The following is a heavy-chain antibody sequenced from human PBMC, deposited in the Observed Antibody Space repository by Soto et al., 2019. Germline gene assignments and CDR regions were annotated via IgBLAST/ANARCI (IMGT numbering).Heavy chain of an antibody. CDR2: ISAYNGNT. V-gene: IGHV1-18*01. D-gene: IGHD5-12*01. CDR3: ARKQSSGYDDFDY. J-gene: IGHJ4*02. Sequence: ASVKVSCKASGGTFSSYAISWVRQAPGQGLEWMGWISAYNGNTNYAQKLQGRVTMTTDTSTSTAYMELRSLRSDDTAVYYCARKQSSGYDDFDYWGQGTLVTVSS. CDR1: GGTFSSYA.